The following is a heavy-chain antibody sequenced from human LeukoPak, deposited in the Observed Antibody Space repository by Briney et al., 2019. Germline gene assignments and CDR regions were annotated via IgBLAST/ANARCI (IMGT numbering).Heavy chain of an antibody. D-gene: IGHD1-26*01. CDR1: GFTFSSYG. CDR2: ISYDGSNK. V-gene: IGHV3-30*18. J-gene: IGHJ4*02. CDR3: AKDMIVGATKDPSLGDY. Sequence: SGGSLRLSCAASGFTFSSYGMHWVRQAPGKGLEWVAVISYDGSNKYYADSVKGRFTISRDNSKNTLYLQMNSLRAEDTAVYYCAKDMIVGATKDPSLGDYWGQGTLVTVSS.